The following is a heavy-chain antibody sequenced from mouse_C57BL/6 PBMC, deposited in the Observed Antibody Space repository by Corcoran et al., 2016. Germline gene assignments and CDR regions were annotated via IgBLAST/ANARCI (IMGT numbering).Heavy chain of an antibody. V-gene: IGHV1-76*01. D-gene: IGHD1-1*01. CDR3: ARDYYGSSSLFAY. CDR2: IYPGSGNT. Sequence: QVQLKQSGAELVRPGASVKLSCKASGYTFTDYYINWVKQRPGQGLEWIARIYPGSGNTYYNEKFKGKATLTAEKSSSTAYMQLSSLTSEDSAVYYCARDYYGSSSLFAYWGQGTLVTVSA. CDR1: GYTFTDYY. J-gene: IGHJ3*01.